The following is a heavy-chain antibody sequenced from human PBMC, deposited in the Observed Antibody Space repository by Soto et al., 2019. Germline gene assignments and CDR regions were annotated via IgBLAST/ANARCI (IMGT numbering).Heavy chain of an antibody. J-gene: IGHJ4*02. Sequence: VQLQQWGAGLLKPSETLSLTCAVYGGSFSGYYWSWIRQPPGKGLEWVSAISGSGGSTYYADSVKGRFTISRDNSKDTSYLQMNSLRDEDTAVYYCETEGSSSWFDYWGQGTLVTVSS. V-gene: IGHV3-23*01. CDR3: ETEGSSSWFDY. D-gene: IGHD6-13*01. CDR2: ISGSGGST. CDR1: GGSFSGYY.